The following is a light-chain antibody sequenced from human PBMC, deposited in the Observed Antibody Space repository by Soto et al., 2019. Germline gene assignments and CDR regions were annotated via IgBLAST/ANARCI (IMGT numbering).Light chain of an antibody. CDR3: QQYGSSPPWYT. J-gene: IGKJ2*01. V-gene: IGKV3-20*01. CDR2: GAS. Sequence: EIVLTQSPGTLSLSPGERATLSCRASQSVSSSYLAWYQQKPGQAPRLLIYGASSRATGIPDRFSGSGSATDFTLTLSRLEPEVFAVYYCQQYGSSPPWYTFGQGTKLEIK. CDR1: QSVSSSY.